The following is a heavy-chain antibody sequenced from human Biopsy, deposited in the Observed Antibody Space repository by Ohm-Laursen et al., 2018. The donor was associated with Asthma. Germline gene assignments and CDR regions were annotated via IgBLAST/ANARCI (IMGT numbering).Heavy chain of an antibody. CDR2: ISWHSGSI. J-gene: IGHJ4*02. D-gene: IGHD1-26*01. V-gene: IGHV3-9*01. CDR1: GFTFDDYA. CDR3: AKGEWELLEANFDY. Sequence: RSLRLSCAASGFTFDDYAMHWVRQAPGKGLEWVSGISWHSGSIGYADSVKGRFTISRDNAKNSLYLQMNSLRAEDTALYYCAKGEWELLEANFDYWGQGTLVTVSS.